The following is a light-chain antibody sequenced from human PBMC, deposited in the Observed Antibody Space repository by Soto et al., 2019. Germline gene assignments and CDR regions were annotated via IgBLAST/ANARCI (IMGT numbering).Light chain of an antibody. V-gene: IGKV3-11*01. J-gene: IGKJ3*01. Sequence: EIVLTQSPATLCLSPGEGATLSCRASQSVSRNLAWYQQKPGQAPRVLIYDASNRATGIPARFSGSGSVTDFTLTISSLEPEDFAVYYCQQRSNWATFGPGTKVDIK. CDR2: DAS. CDR3: QQRSNWAT. CDR1: QSVSRN.